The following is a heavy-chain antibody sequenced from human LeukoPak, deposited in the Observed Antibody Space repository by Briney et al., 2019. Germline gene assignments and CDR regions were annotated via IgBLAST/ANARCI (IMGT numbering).Heavy chain of an antibody. J-gene: IGHJ4*02. CDR3: ARLGYYDSSGYSAEIDY. V-gene: IGHV4-39*01. Sequence: SSETLSLTCTVSGGSISSSSYYWGWIRQPPGRGLEWIGSIYYSGSTYYNPSLKSRVTISVDTSKNQFSLKLSSVTAADTAVYYCARLGYYDSSGYSAEIDYWGQGTLVTVSS. CDR1: GGSISSSSYY. D-gene: IGHD3-22*01. CDR2: IYYSGST.